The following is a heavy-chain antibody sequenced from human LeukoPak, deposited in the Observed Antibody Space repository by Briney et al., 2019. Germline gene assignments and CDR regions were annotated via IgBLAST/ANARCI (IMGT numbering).Heavy chain of an antibody. CDR3: VRFMRGTIGGDN. J-gene: IGHJ4*02. D-gene: IGHD3-16*01. CDR2: IKQDGSEK. CDR1: GFTIIGYA. V-gene: IGHV3-7*01. Sequence: GGSLRLSCAASGFTIIGYAMYWVRQAPGKGLEWVANIKQDGSEKYYVDSVKGRFTISRDNAKNSLYLQMNNLKAEDTAMYYCVRFMRGTIGGDNWGQGTLVTVSA.